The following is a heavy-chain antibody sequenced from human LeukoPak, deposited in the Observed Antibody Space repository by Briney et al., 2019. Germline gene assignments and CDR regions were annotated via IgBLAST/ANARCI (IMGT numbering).Heavy chain of an antibody. D-gene: IGHD1-1*01. Sequence: GESLQISCKGSGYSFTSYWIGWVRQMPGKGLEFMGILYPGDSDTRYSPSFQGQVTISADKSISTAYLQWSSLKASDTAMYYCARHETGPYFDYWGQGTLVTVSS. V-gene: IGHV5-51*01. CDR2: LYPGDSDT. CDR1: GYSFTSYW. J-gene: IGHJ4*02. CDR3: ARHETGPYFDY.